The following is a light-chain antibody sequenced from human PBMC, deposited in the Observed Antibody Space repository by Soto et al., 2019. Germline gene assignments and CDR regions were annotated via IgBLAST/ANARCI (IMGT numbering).Light chain of an antibody. CDR2: KAS. J-gene: IGKJ4*01. V-gene: IGKV1-5*03. Sequence: DIQMTQSPSTLSASVGDRVTITCRASQSISSWLAWYQHKPGKAPNLLIYKASSLESGVPSRFSGSGSGTEFTLTDSSLQPDDFATYYCQQYDSYPLTFGGGTKVEIK. CDR3: QQYDSYPLT. CDR1: QSISSW.